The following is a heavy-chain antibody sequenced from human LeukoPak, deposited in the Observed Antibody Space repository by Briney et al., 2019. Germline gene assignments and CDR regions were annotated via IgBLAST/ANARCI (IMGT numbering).Heavy chain of an antibody. CDR2: ISSTGSYI. CDR3: ARDTTGTTLYYGMDV. V-gene: IGHV3-21*01. D-gene: IGHD1-1*01. CDR1: GFTFSSYS. Sequence: GGSLRLSCAASGFTFSSYSMNWVRQAPGKGLEWVSSISSTGSYIYYADSMKGRFTISRDNAKNSLFLQMNSLRAEDTAVYYCARDTTGTTLYYGMDVWGQGTTVTVSS. J-gene: IGHJ6*02.